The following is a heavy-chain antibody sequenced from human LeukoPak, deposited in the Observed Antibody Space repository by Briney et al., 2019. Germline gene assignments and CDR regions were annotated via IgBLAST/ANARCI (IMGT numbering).Heavy chain of an antibody. V-gene: IGHV4-59*08. D-gene: IGHD3-10*02. CDR1: GGSISSYY. CDR2: IYYSGST. CDR3: ARAVRGTYFDY. J-gene: IGHJ4*02. Sequence: SETLSLTCTVSGGSISSYYWSWIRQPPGKGLEWIGYIYYSGSTNYNPSLKSRVTISVDRSKNQFSLKLSSVTAADTAVYYCARAVRGTYFDYWGQGTLVTVSS.